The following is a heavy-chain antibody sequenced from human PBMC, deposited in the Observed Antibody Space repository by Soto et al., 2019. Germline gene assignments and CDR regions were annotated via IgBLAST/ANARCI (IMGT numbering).Heavy chain of an antibody. V-gene: IGHV3-33*01. CDR1: GFTFSSYG. Sequence: QVQLVESGGGVVQPGRSLRLSCAASGFTFSSYGMHWVRQAPGKGLEWVAVIWYDGSNKYYADSVKGRFTISRDNSKNTLYLQMNSLRAEDTAVYYCARDPNYYDSSGPFDPWGKGTLVTVSS. CDR3: ARDPNYYDSSGPFDP. CDR2: IWYDGSNK. J-gene: IGHJ5*02. D-gene: IGHD3-22*01.